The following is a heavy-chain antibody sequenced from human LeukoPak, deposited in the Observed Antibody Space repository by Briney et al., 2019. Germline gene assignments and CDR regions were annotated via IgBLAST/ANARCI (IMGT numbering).Heavy chain of an antibody. CDR3: ARMSRLDY. CDR2: IYYTGSS. Sequence: SETLSLTCTVSGGSISGSSYYWGWIRQPPGKGLEWIGSIYYTGSSSYNPSLKSRVTISVDTSKNQFSLRLTSVIAADTAVYYCARMSRLDYWGLGTLVTVSS. CDR1: GGSISGSSYY. V-gene: IGHV4-39*01. J-gene: IGHJ4*02.